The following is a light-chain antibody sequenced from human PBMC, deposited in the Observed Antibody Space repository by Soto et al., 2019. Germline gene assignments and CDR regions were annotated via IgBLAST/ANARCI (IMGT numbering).Light chain of an antibody. Sequence: DIQMTQSPSSLSASAGDRVTISCRASQVIHTWLAWYQQKRPGQAPRLLIYDASTLESGVPSRFSGSGSGTEFTLTITSLQPDDFATYYCQHYHGFPLSFGQGTKLES. CDR3: QHYHGFPLS. CDR1: QVIHTW. V-gene: IGKV1-5*01. J-gene: IGKJ2*01. CDR2: DAS.